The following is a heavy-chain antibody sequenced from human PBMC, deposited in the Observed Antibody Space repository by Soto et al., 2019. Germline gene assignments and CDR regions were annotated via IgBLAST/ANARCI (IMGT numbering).Heavy chain of an antibody. Sequence: PSETLSLTCTVSCGSISSGGYYWSWIRQHPGKGLEWIGYIYYSGSTYYSPSLKSRVTISVDTSKNQFSLKLSSVTAADMAMYYCARPKTIGAAAGKGWFDPWGQGTLVTVSS. D-gene: IGHD6-13*01. CDR2: IYYSGST. CDR1: CGSISSGGYY. V-gene: IGHV4-31*03. J-gene: IGHJ5*02. CDR3: ARPKTIGAAAGKGWFDP.